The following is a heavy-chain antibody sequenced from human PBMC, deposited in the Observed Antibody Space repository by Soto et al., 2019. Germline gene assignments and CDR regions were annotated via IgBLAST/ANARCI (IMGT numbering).Heavy chain of an antibody. V-gene: IGHV4-34*01. J-gene: IGHJ5*02. Sequence: PSETLSLTCAVYGGSFSGYYWSWIRQPPGKGLEWIGEINHSGSTNYNPSLKSRVTISVDTSKNQFSLKLSSVTAADAAVYYCAKPTVRGFDPWCQGTLVTVSS. CDR1: GGSFSGYY. CDR2: INHSGST. CDR3: AKPTVRGFDP. D-gene: IGHD4-4*01.